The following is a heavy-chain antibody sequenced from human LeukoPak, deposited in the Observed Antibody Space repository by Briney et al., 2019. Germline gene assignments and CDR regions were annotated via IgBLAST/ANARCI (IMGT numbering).Heavy chain of an antibody. CDR1: GFTFSSYA. J-gene: IGHJ4*02. D-gene: IGHD3-10*01. CDR2: ISGSGSGT. V-gene: IGHV3-23*01. Sequence: GGSLRLSCAASGFTFSSYAMRWVRQAPGKGLEWVSAISGSGSGTYYADSVKGRFTTSRDNSKNTLYLQMNSLRTEDTAVHYCAKASGTHFDDWGQGTLVTVSS. CDR3: AKASGTHFDD.